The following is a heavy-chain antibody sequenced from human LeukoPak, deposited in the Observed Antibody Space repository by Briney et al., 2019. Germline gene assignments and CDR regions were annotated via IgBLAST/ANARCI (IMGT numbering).Heavy chain of an antibody. D-gene: IGHD3-9*01. Sequence: PGGSLRLSCAASGFSFRDLPMHGVRQASGKGLEWVGRVRDRANSYATGYAASVEGRFTISRDDSENTAYLQMNSLIIEDTAVYYCTRQRPQTGTFDYWGQGVLVTVSS. CDR2: VRDRANSYAT. J-gene: IGHJ4*02. V-gene: IGHV3-73*01. CDR3: TRQRPQTGTFDY. CDR1: GFSFRDLP.